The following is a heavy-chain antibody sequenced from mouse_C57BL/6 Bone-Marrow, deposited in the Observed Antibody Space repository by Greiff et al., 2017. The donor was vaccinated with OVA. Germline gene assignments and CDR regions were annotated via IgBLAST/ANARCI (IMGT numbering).Heavy chain of an antibody. D-gene: IGHD2-2*01. CDR1: GYTFTSYW. V-gene: IGHV1-69*01. J-gene: IGHJ3*01. CDR3: ARSTMVTTWFAY. CDR2: IDPSDSYT. Sequence: QVQLQQPGAELVMPGASVKLSCKASGYTFTSYWMHWVKQRPGQGLEWIGEIDPSDSYTNYNQKFKGKSTLTVDKSSSTAYMQLSSLTSEDSAVYYCARSTMVTTWFAYWAKGLWSLSLQ.